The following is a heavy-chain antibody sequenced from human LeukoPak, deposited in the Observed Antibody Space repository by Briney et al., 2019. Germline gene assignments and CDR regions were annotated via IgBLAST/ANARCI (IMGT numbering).Heavy chain of an antibody. V-gene: IGHV4-31*02. CDR2: IYYSGST. CDR3: ARAGGFFSPFGY. Sequence: SQTLSLSCTVSGGSISSGGYYWSWIHQHPGDGLEWIGYIYYSGSTYYNPSLKSRVTISIDTSKNHFSLKLSSVTAADTAVYYCARAGGFFSPFGYWGQGTLVTVSS. J-gene: IGHJ4*02. D-gene: IGHD3-16*01. CDR1: GGSISSGGYY.